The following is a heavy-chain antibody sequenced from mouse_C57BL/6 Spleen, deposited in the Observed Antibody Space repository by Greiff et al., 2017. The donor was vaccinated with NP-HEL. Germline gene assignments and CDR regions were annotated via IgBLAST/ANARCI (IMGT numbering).Heavy chain of an antibody. CDR2: IYPGDGDT. J-gene: IGHJ2*01. D-gene: IGHD2-2*01. Sequence: QVQLKQSGPELVKPGASVKISCKASGYAFSSSWMNWVKQRPGKGLEWIGRIYPGDGDTNYNGKFKGKATLTADKSSSTAYMQLSSLTSEDSAVYFCARCGYDGFDYWGQGTTLTVSS. CDR3: ARCGYDGFDY. V-gene: IGHV1-82*01. CDR1: GYAFSSSW.